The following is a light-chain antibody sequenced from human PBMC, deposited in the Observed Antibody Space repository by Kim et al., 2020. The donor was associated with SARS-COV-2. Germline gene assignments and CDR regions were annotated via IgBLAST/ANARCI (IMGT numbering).Light chain of an antibody. CDR1: GNNVGYQG. CDR3: SAWDNSLTAWV. V-gene: IGLV10-54*04. CDR2: RDY. J-gene: IGLJ3*02. Sequence: RPTVTITCTGNGNNVGYQGAAWLQQHQGHPPKVVSYRDYGRPSGISQRFSASRSGDTASLTITGLQPEDEADYYCSAWDNSLTAWVFGGGTKVTVL.